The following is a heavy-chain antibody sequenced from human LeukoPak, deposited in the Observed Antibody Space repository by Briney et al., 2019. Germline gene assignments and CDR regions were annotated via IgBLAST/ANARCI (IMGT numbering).Heavy chain of an antibody. CDR1: GGSFSGYY. CDR2: INESGNT. CDR3: ASGSFGHDAFDI. D-gene: IGHD3/OR15-3a*01. J-gene: IGHJ3*02. Sequence: SETLSLTCGVYGGSFSGYYWSWIRQPPGKGLEWIGEINESGNTNYNPSLKSRVTISVDTSKNQFSLKLSSVTAADTAVYYCASGSFGHDAFDIWGQGTMVTVSS. V-gene: IGHV4-34*01.